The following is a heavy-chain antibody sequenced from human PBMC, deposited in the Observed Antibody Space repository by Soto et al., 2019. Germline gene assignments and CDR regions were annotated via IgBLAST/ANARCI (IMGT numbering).Heavy chain of an antibody. CDR1: GGSISSYY. CDR3: ARVKTNPRDYYGMDV. D-gene: IGHD2-8*01. CDR2: IYYTGST. Sequence: SETLSLTCTVSGGSISSYYWIWIRRPPGKRLEWIGYIYYTGSTNYNPFLKSRVTISIDTSKNQFSLKLSSVTAADTAVYYCARVKTNPRDYYGMDVWGQGTTVTVSS. J-gene: IGHJ6*02. V-gene: IGHV4-59*01.